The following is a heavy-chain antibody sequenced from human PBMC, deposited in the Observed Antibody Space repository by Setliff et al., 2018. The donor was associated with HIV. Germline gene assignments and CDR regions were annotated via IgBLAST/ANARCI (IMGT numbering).Heavy chain of an antibody. CDR2: IYIGST. Sequence: NPPETLSLTCTVSGGSISSYYWSWIRQPPGKGLEWIGHIYIGSTNYNPSLKSRVTISADTSKNQFSLKLSSVTAADTAVYYCARTYSSSWYSSHLWVDYWGQGTLVTVSS. D-gene: IGHD6-13*01. V-gene: IGHV4-4*08. CDR3: ARTYSSSWYSSHLWVDY. J-gene: IGHJ4*02. CDR1: GGSISSYY.